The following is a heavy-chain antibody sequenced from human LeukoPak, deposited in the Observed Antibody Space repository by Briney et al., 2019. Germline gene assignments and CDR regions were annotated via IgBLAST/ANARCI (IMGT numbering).Heavy chain of an antibody. D-gene: IGHD3-9*01. J-gene: IGHJ4*02. CDR3: ARGRYFDWLLPFDY. V-gene: IGHV4-4*07. CDR1: GGSMNNYY. Sequence: SETLSLTCTVSGGSMNNYYWNWIRQPAGKGLEWIGRIYFSGSTNYNPSLQSRVTVSVDTSKNQFSLKLSSVTAADTAVYYCARGRYFDWLLPFDYWGQGTLVTVSS. CDR2: IYFSGST.